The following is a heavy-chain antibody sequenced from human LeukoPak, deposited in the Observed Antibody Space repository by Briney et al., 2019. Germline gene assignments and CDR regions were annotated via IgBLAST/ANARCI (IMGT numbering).Heavy chain of an antibody. V-gene: IGHV1-2*02. CDR2: VNPDNGGT. Sequence: ASVKVSCKASGYTFSDYYIHWVRQAPGQGPEYMGGVNPDNGGTIYPQKFQGSVTMTRDTSISTAYLEVRWLTFDDTAVYYCARGITIYGAIIIYFDSWGQGTPVTVSS. J-gene: IGHJ4*02. CDR1: GYTFSDYY. CDR3: ARGITIYGAIIIYFDS. D-gene: IGHD3-3*01.